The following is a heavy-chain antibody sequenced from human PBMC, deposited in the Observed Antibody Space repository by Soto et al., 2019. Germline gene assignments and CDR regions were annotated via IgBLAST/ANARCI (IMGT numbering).Heavy chain of an antibody. Sequence: GGSLRLSCSASGFAFSSYNMHWVRQAPGKGLERVSTITSTGGTAFYADSVKGRFTMSRDNAKNSLFLQMNSLRAEDTAVYYCVRDGSSGWHFDSWGQGTLVTVSS. J-gene: IGHJ4*02. CDR2: ITSTGGTA. CDR3: VRDGSSGWHFDS. CDR1: GFAFSSYN. V-gene: IGHV3-64*04. D-gene: IGHD6-19*01.